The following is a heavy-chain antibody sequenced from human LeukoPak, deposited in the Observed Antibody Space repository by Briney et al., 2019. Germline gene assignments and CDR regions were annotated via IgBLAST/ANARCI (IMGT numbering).Heavy chain of an antibody. D-gene: IGHD2-15*01. CDR1: GGSFSGYY. CDR2: INHSGST. V-gene: IGHV4-34*01. CDR3: ATQHIVVVVAATLRWSNWFDP. J-gene: IGHJ5*02. Sequence: PSGTLSLTCAVYGGSFSGYYWSWIRQPPGKGLEWIGEINHSGSTNYNPSLKSRVTISVDTSKNQFSLKLSSVTAADTAVYYCATQHIVVVVAATLRWSNWFDPWGQGTLVTVSS.